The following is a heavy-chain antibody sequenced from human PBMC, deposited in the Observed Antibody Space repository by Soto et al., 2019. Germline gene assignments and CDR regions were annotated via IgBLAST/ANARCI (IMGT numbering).Heavy chain of an antibody. CDR2: IIPIFGTA. CDR3: ARDLEYYDILTGPNGRYNAFDI. CDR1: GGTFSSYA. D-gene: IGHD3-9*01. V-gene: IGHV1-69*13. Sequence: SVKVSCKASGGTFSSYAISWVRQAPGQGLEWMGGIIPIFGTANYAQKFQGRVTITADESTSTAYMELSSLRSEDTAVYYCARDLEYYDILTGPNGRYNAFDIWGQGTMVTVS. J-gene: IGHJ3*02.